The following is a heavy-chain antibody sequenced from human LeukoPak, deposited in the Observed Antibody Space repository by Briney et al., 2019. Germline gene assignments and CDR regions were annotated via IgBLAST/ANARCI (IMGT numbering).Heavy chain of an antibody. Sequence: PSETLSLTCSVSGGSISGYHWGWIRQPPGKGLEWIGSIYYSGSTNYNPSLKSRVTISVDTSKNQFSLKPSSVTAADTAVYYCARHRASSSWSPPGYWGQGTLVTVSS. V-gene: IGHV4-39*01. J-gene: IGHJ4*02. CDR3: ARHRASSSWSPPGY. D-gene: IGHD6-13*01. CDR1: GGSISGYH. CDR2: IYYSGST.